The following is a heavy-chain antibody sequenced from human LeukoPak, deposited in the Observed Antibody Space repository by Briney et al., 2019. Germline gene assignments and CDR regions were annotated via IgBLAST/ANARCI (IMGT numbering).Heavy chain of an antibody. D-gene: IGHD3-9*01. V-gene: IGHV1-18*01. CDR2: ISAYDGGT. CDR1: GYSFTSYG. Sequence: ASVKVSCKASGYSFTSYGFSWVRQAPGQGLEWLGWISAYDGGTNYEQKFQGRLTMTTETSTTTAYMELRSLRSDDTAVYYCASRIQLRYFDVYWGQGTLVTVSS. J-gene: IGHJ4*02. CDR3: ASRIQLRYFDVY.